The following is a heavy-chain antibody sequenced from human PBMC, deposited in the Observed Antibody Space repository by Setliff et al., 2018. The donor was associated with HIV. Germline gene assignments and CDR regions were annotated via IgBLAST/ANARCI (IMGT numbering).Heavy chain of an antibody. J-gene: IGHJ4*02. D-gene: IGHD6-13*01. Sequence: SLKISCAASGFTFDDYAMHWVRQAPGKGLEWVSGISWNSGSIGYADSVKGRFTISRDNAKNSLYLQMNSLRAEDTALYYCAKNLFSSRWSPLDSWGQGTLVTVSS. CDR1: GFTFDDYA. CDR3: AKNLFSSRWSPLDS. V-gene: IGHV3-9*01. CDR2: ISWNSGSI.